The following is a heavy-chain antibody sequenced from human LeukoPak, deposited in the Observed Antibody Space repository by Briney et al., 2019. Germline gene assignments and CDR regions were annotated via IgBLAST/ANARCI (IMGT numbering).Heavy chain of an antibody. CDR2: ISSGGTYE. D-gene: IGHD3-10*01. Sequence: GKSLRLSCAASGFTFSNYAMHWVRQAPGKGLGWVSLISSGGTYEYYADSVKGRFTISRDNSKNTLYLQLNSLRAEDTAVYYCARDSTYYYDSGSSGPHYFDNWGQGTLVTVSS. CDR3: ARDSTYYYDSGSSGPHYFDN. V-gene: IGHV3-30*01. J-gene: IGHJ4*02. CDR1: GFTFSNYA.